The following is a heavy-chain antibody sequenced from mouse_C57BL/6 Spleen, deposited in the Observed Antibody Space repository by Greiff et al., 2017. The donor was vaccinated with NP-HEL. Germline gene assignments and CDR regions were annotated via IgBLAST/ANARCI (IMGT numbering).Heavy chain of an antibody. Sequence: VMLVESGPGLVQPSQSLSITCTVSGFSLTSYGVHWVRQSPGKGLEWLGVIWSGGSTDYNAAFISRLSISKDNSKSQVFFKMNSLQADDTAIYYCALYGSSYDWYFDGWGTGTTVTVSS. CDR1: GFSLTSYG. CDR2: IWSGGST. J-gene: IGHJ1*03. V-gene: IGHV2-2*01. CDR3: ALYGSSYDWYFDG. D-gene: IGHD1-1*01.